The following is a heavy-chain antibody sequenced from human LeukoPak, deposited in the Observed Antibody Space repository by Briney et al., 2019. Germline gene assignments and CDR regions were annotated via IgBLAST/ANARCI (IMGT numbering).Heavy chain of an antibody. CDR3: ARASPQKLGYFDY. V-gene: IGHV3-48*03. D-gene: IGHD3-16*01. CDR2: ISGSGGTT. Sequence: PGGSPRHSCVDSGFTFTTYAMNWVRQGLGKGLEWVSYISGSGGTTYYADSVQGRFTISRDNTKNSLYLQMNSLRAEDTAVYYCARASPQKLGYFDYWGQGTLVTVSS. J-gene: IGHJ4*02. CDR1: GFTFTTYA.